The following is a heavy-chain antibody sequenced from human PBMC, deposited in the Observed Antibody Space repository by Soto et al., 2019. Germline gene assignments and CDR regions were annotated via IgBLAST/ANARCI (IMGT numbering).Heavy chain of an antibody. CDR3: AKVYSHY. V-gene: IGHV3-23*01. D-gene: IGHD1-26*01. CDR1: GFSFSSYA. Sequence: PGGSLRLSCAASGFSFSSYAMSWVRQAPGKGLEWVSAISGSGGSTYYAASVKVRFTISKDNSKNTLYLQMDSLRAVDSAVYYGAKVYSHYFGQGPLVTVSS. J-gene: IGHJ4*02. CDR2: ISGSGGST.